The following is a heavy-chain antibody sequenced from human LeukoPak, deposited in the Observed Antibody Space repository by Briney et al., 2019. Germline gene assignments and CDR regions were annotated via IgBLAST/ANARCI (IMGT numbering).Heavy chain of an antibody. D-gene: IGHD2-15*01. J-gene: IGHJ4*02. Sequence: GGSLRLSCAASGFTVSSNYMNWVRQAPGKGLEWVSVIYTDGATYYADSVKGRFTISRDNSKNTSYLQMNSLRADDTAVYYCARGYCSGSSCYPGLYWGQGSLVTVSS. CDR3: ARGYCSGSSCYPGLY. CDR1: GFTVSSNY. V-gene: IGHV3-66*02. CDR2: IYTDGAT.